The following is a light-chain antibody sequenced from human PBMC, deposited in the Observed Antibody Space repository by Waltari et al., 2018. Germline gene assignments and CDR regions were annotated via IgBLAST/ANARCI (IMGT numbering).Light chain of an antibody. CDR1: QSVSRT. CDR3: QKYGTLPAT. J-gene: IGKJ1*01. Sequence: EIVLTQSPGTLSLSPGERATLSCRASQSVSRTLAWYQQKPGQAPRLLIYDASSRAAGIPDRLSGSGSGTDCSLTISRLEPEDFGVYYCQKYGTLPATFGQGTKVEI. CDR2: DAS. V-gene: IGKV3-20*01.